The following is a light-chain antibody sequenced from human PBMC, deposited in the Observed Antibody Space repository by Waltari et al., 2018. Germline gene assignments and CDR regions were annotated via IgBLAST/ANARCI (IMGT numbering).Light chain of an antibody. CDR2: SNK. CDR1: SSNIGSNT. CDR3: ATWDDSLIGWV. V-gene: IGLV1-44*01. Sequence: QSVLTQPPSASGTPGPRVTIPSSGSSSNIGSNTFTWYQQLPATAPKLLRYSNKERPSGVPDRLSGSKVGTSASLAISGLQSEDEADYYCATWDDSLIGWVFGGGTKLTVL. J-gene: IGLJ3*02.